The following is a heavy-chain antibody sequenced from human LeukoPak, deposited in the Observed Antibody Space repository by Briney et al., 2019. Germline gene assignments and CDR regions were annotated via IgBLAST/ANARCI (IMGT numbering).Heavy chain of an antibody. J-gene: IGHJ4*02. CDR1: GGSISGYY. V-gene: IGHV4-4*07. Sequence: SETLSLTCTVSGGSISGYYWTWIRQPAGKGLEWIGRIYTSGSTNYNPYLKSRVTMSVDTSKNQFSLKLSSVTAADMAVYYCARDPSHSRGYFDYWGQGTLVTVSS. CDR3: ARDPSHSRGYFDY. D-gene: IGHD2-21*01. CDR2: IYTSGST.